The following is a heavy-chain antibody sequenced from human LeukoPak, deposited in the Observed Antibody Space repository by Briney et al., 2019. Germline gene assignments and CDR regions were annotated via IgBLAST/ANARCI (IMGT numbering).Heavy chain of an antibody. V-gene: IGHV5-10-1*01. CDR1: GYSFTNYW. J-gene: IGHJ4*02. CDR3: ATGASKVTTDFANY. D-gene: IGHD4-17*01. CDR2: IDPSDSYT. Sequence: GESLPIPCKGSGYSFTNYWISWGRQLPGKGLEWRGRIDPSDSYTKYSTSFKGHVNISVHKSISTAFLQWNSLKASDSAMYYCATGASKVTTDFANYWGQGTQVAVSS.